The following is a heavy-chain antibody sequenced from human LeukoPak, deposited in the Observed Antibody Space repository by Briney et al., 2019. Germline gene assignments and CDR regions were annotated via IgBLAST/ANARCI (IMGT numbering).Heavy chain of an antibody. CDR1: GFTFSSYS. D-gene: IGHD6-19*01. J-gene: IGHJ4*02. Sequence: PGGSLRLSCAASGFTFSSYSMNWVRQAPGKGLEWVSYISSSSSTIYYADSVKGRFTISRDNAKNSLYLQMNSLRAEDTAVYYCAKGPGIAVAGSFDYWGQGTLVTVSS. CDR3: AKGPGIAVAGSFDY. V-gene: IGHV3-48*01. CDR2: ISSSSSTI.